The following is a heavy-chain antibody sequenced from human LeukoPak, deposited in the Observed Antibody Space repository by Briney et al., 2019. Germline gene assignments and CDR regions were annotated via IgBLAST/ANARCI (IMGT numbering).Heavy chain of an antibody. V-gene: IGHV1-2*02. D-gene: IGHD2-2*01. CDR3: ANGKPVAARGGVLDY. CDR2: INPNSGGT. J-gene: IGHJ4*02. Sequence: GASVKVSCKASGYTFIDYYIHWVRQAPGKGLEWMGWINPNSGGTNYAQKFQGRVTMTRDTSISTAYMELSRLRSDGTAVYYCANGKPVAARGGVLDYWAQGTLITVSS. CDR1: GYTFIDYY.